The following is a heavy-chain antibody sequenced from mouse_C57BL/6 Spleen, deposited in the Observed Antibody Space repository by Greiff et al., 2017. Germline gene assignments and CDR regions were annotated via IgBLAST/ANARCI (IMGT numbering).Heavy chain of an antibody. V-gene: IGHV3-1*01. D-gene: IGHD1-1*01. CDR2: ISYSGST. CDR1: GYSITSGYD. J-gene: IGHJ1*03. CDR3: AREGITTVERYFDV. Sequence: EVQLQQSGPGMVKPSQSLSLTCTVTGYSITSGYDWHWIRHFPGNKLEWMGYISYSGSTNYNPSLKSRISITHDTSKNHFFLKLNSVTTEDTATYYCAREGITTVERYFDVWGTGTTVTVSS.